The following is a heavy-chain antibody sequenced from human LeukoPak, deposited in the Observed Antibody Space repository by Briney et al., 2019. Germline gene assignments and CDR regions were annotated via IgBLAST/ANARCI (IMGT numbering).Heavy chain of an antibody. CDR1: GYTFTGYY. Sequence: ASVKVSCKASGYTFTGYYMHWARQAPGQGLEWMGWINPNSGGTNYAQKFQGRVTMTRDTSISTAYMELSRLRSDDTAVYYCARYCSSTSRLDYWGQGTLVTVSS. CDR3: ARYCSSTSRLDY. V-gene: IGHV1-2*02. CDR2: INPNSGGT. D-gene: IGHD2-2*01. J-gene: IGHJ4*02.